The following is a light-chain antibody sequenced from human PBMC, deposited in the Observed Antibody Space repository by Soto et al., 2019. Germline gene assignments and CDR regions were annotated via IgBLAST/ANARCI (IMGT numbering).Light chain of an antibody. CDR2: DAS. CDR3: QQRYNWPPT. Sequence: EIVLTQFPATLSLSPGDRVTLSCRASQSVSSYLAWYQQKPGQAPSLLIYDASNRATGVSARFSGSGSGTDFTLTISSLDPEDFAFYYCQQRYNWPPTFGQGTRLEIK. J-gene: IGKJ5*01. V-gene: IGKV3-11*01. CDR1: QSVSSY.